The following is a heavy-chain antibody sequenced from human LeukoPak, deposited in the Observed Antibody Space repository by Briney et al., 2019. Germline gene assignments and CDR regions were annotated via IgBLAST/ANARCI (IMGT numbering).Heavy chain of an antibody. J-gene: IGHJ4*02. CDR2: VNRDESIT. CDR3: ARKTDSGGQGDY. CDR1: GFRFSSYW. Sequence: PGGSLRLSCAASGFRFSSYWMHWVRQAPGKGLVWVSRVNRDESITNYADSVKGRFTISRDNAKSTLYLQMNSLSAEDTAVYYCARKTDSGGQGDYWGPGTLVTVSS. V-gene: IGHV3-74*01. D-gene: IGHD3-22*01.